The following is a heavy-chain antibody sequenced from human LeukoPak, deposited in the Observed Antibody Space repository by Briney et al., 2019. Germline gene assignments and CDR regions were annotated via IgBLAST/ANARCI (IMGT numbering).Heavy chain of an antibody. CDR2: IKQDGSEK. D-gene: IGHD2-2*01. Sequence: GGSLRLSCAASGFTFSSYWMSWVRQAPGKGLEWVANIKQDGSEKYYVDSVKGRFTISRDNAKNLLYLQMNSLRAEDTAVYYCARKSHYCSSTSCRPSKYYYYMDVWGKGTTVTVSS. V-gene: IGHV3-7*01. J-gene: IGHJ6*03. CDR1: GFTFSSYW. CDR3: ARKSHYCSSTSCRPSKYYYYMDV.